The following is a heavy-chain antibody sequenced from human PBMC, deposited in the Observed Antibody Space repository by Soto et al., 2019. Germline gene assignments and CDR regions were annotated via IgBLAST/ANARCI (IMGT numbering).Heavy chain of an antibody. D-gene: IGHD2-15*01. CDR1: GFTFSGSA. CDR2: IRSKANSYAT. V-gene: IGHV3-73*01. CDR3: TRPVVSYYYYYMDV. J-gene: IGHJ6*03. Sequence: GGSLRLSCAASGFTFSGSAMHWVRQASGKGLEWVGRIRSKANSYATAYAASVNGRFTISRDDSKNTAYLQMNSLKTEDTAVYYCTRPVVSYYYYYMDVWGKGTTVTVSS.